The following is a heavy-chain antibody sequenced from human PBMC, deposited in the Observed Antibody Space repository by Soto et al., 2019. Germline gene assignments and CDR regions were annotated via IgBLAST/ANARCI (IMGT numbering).Heavy chain of an antibody. Sequence: QVQLQESGPGLVKPSQTLSLTCTVSGGSISSGGYYWSWIRQHPGKGLEWIGYIYYRGSTYYNPSLKSRVTISVDTSKNQFSLELSSVTAADTAVYYCARGTHLTVTFGGGINYWGQGTLVTVSS. J-gene: IGHJ4*02. D-gene: IGHD3-16*01. CDR2: IYYRGST. V-gene: IGHV4-31*03. CDR1: GGSISSGGYY. CDR3: ARGTHLTVTFGGGINY.